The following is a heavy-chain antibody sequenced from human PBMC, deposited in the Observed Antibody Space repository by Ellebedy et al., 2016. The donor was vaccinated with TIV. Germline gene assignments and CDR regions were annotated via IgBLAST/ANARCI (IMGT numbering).Heavy chain of an antibody. D-gene: IGHD3-10*01. CDR1: GFTFSSYA. V-gene: IGHV3-23*01. Sequence: PGGSLRLSCAASGFTFSSYAMRWVRQAPGKGLEWVSAISGSGGSTYYADSVKGRFTISRDNSKNTLYLQMNSLRAEDTAVYYCARDREGKNALLWFGGTGFDYWGQGTLVTVSS. CDR2: ISGSGGST. CDR3: ARDREGKNALLWFGGTGFDY. J-gene: IGHJ4*02.